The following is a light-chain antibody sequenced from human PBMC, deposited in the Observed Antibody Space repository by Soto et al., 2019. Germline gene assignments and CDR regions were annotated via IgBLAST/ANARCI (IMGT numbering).Light chain of an antibody. J-gene: IGKJ3*01. Sequence: DIQMTQSTSTLSASFGDRVTITWRASQSISSWLAWYQQKQGKAPKLLIYDASSLESGVPSRFSGSGYGTDFNLTISSLQTEDFATYYCQQGYSTPLTFGPGTKVDIK. CDR1: QSISSW. V-gene: IGKV1-5*01. CDR3: QQGYSTPLT. CDR2: DAS.